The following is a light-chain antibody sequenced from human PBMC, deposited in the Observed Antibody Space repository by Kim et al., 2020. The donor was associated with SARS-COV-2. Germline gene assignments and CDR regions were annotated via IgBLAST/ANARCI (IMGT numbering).Light chain of an antibody. V-gene: IGLV3-19*01. Sequence: SSELTQDPALSVALGQTVRITCQGDSLRTYYATWYQQKPGQAPEVVIYGYSHRPSGIPDRFSGSYSGNTASLTITGAQAEDEADYYCGSRDSSGNRWVFGGGTKVTVL. J-gene: IGLJ3*02. CDR1: SLRTYY. CDR2: GYS. CDR3: GSRDSSGNRWV.